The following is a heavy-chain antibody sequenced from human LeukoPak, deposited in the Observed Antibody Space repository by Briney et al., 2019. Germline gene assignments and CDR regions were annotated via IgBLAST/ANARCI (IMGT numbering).Heavy chain of an antibody. V-gene: IGHV4-31*02. Sequence: PSETLSLTCTVSGDSINNGAYFWNWIRQHPGRGLEWIGYLYYTGGTYYNPSLKSRATISLDTSKNQFSLRLTSVTAADTAVYYCARQIRFDYYFDSWGPGTLVTVSS. CDR3: ARQIRFDYYFDS. J-gene: IGHJ4*02. CDR1: GDSINNGAYF. CDR2: LYYTGGT. D-gene: IGHD3-3*01.